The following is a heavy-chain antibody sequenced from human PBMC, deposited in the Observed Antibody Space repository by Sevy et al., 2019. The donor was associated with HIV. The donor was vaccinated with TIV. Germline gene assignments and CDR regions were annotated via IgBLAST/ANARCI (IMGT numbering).Heavy chain of an antibody. CDR3: ARERGGYERLYYFDS. D-gene: IGHD5-12*01. Sequence: QAGGSLRLSCVASGFTYSMNWVRHAPGKGLEWVSYIRDSSATIHYADSVKGRFTISRDNAKNSLYLQMNTLRAEDTAVYYCARERGGYERLYYFDSWGQGTLVTVSS. V-gene: IGHV3-48*01. CDR1: GFTYS. CDR2: IRDSSATI. J-gene: IGHJ4*02.